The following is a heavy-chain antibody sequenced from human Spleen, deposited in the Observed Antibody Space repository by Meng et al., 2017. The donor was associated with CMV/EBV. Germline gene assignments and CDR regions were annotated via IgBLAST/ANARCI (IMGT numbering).Heavy chain of an antibody. J-gene: IGHJ6*02. CDR2: ISGSGGST. D-gene: IGHD3-10*01. V-gene: IGHV3-23*01. CDR1: GFTFSSYA. Sequence: GESLKISCAASGFTFSSYAMSWVRQAPGKGLEWVSAISGSGGSTYYADSVKGRFTISRDNSKNTLYLQMNSLRAEDTAVYYCAKDSIGSGSSYGMDVWGQGTTVTVSS. CDR3: AKDSIGSGSSYGMDV.